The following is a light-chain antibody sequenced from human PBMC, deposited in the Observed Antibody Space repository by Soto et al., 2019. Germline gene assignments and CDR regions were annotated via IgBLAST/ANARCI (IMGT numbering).Light chain of an antibody. CDR3: TSYSSRSTYVV. V-gene: IGLV2-14*01. J-gene: IGLJ2*01. CDR1: SSDVGRYKY. CDR2: EVS. Sequence: QSALTQPASVSGFPGQSITISCTGTSSDVGRYKYVCWYQQLPGRAPRLMIYEVSNRPSGVSNRFSGSKSVNTASLTISGLQAEDEGDYYCTSYSSRSTYVVFGGGTKLT.